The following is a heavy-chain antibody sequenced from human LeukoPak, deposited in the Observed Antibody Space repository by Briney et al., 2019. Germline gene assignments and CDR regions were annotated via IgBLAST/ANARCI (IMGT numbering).Heavy chain of an antibody. CDR1: GYSFTSYW. Sequence: GESLKISCKGSGYSFTSYWIDWVRQMPGKGLEWMGIIYPGDSDTRYSPSFQGRVTISADKSISTAYLQWSSLKASDTAMYYCARHSPPSYCSSTSCYVDYWGQGTLVTVSS. CDR3: ARHSPPSYCSSTSCYVDY. V-gene: IGHV5-51*01. D-gene: IGHD2-2*01. CDR2: IYPGDSDT. J-gene: IGHJ4*02.